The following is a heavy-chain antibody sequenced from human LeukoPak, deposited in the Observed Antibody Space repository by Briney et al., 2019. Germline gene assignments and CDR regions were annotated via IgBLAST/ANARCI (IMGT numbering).Heavy chain of an antibody. CDR1: GFTFSGSA. J-gene: IGHJ4*02. Sequence: GGSLKLSCAASGFTFSGSAMHWVRQASGKGLEWVGRIRSKANSYATAYAASVKGRFTISRDDSKNTAYLQMNSLKTEDTAVYYCTTGTGFDYWGQGTLVTVSS. V-gene: IGHV3-73*01. D-gene: IGHD3-10*01. CDR3: TTGTGFDY. CDR2: IRSKANSYAT.